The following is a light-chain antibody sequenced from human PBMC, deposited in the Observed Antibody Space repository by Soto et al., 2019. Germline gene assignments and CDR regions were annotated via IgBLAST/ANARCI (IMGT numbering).Light chain of an antibody. CDR2: GAS. V-gene: IGKV3-15*01. CDR3: QQYHNWPIT. J-gene: IGKJ5*01. Sequence: EIVMTQPPATLSASPGERATLSCRASQSVSSNLAWYQQKPGQAPRLLIYGASTGATGFPARFSGSGSWTEFNLTISSLQAEDLAVYYCQQYHNWPITFGQGTRL. CDR1: QSVSSN.